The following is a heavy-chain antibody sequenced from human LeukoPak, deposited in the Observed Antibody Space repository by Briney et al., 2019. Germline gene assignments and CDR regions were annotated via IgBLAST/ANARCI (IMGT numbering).Heavy chain of an antibody. CDR2: IYYSGST. J-gene: IGHJ3*02. Sequence: PSETLSLTCTVSGGSISGYYWSWIRQPPGKTLEWIGCIYYSGSTNYNPSLKSRVTMSVDTSKNQFSLNLRSVTAADTAMYFCARHVYSYGLRDAFDIWGQGTRVTVSS. V-gene: IGHV4-59*08. CDR3: ARHVYSYGLRDAFDI. D-gene: IGHD3-10*01. CDR1: GGSISGYY.